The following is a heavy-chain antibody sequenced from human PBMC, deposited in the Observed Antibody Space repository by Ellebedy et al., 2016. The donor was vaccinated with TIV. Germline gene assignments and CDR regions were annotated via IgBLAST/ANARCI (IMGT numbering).Heavy chain of an antibody. CDR1: GGSVSRYF. V-gene: IGHV4-4*07. CDR2: IFTSGSF. J-gene: IGHJ6*03. Sequence: SETLSLXCTVSGGSVSRYFWSWFRQPAGKGLEWIGRIFTSGSFNYNPSLMSRVTMSVVTSKNQISLRLNSVTAADTAVYYCARVHCSITTCDYYYMDVWGKGTTVTVSS. CDR3: ARVHCSITTCDYYYMDV. D-gene: IGHD1-1*01.